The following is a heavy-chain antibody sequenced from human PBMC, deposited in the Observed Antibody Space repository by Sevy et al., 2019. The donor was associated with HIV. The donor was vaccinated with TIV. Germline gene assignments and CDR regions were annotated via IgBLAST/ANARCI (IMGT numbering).Heavy chain of an antibody. Sequence: GGSLRLSCAASGFTFSSYSMNWVRQAPGKGLEWVSSISSSSSYIYYADSVKGRFTISRDNAKNSLYLQMNSLRAEDTAVYYCARTTVTTLRWFDPWGQGTLVTASS. V-gene: IGHV3-21*01. CDR3: ARTTVTTLRWFDP. J-gene: IGHJ5*02. CDR1: GFTFSSYS. D-gene: IGHD4-17*01. CDR2: ISSSSSYI.